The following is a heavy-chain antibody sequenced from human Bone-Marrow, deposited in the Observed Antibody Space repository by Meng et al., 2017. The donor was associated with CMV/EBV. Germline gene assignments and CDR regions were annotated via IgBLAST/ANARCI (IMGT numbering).Heavy chain of an antibody. Sequence: ASVKVSCKAPGYTFTSYGISWVRQAPGQGLAWMARISPRRGGTKYAQKFQGRVTMTTDMSISTAYLDLNSLFSYDTATYYCARVAGMAASHSDWGQGTLVTVSS. CDR2: ISPRRGGT. V-gene: IGHV1-2*06. J-gene: IGHJ4*02. D-gene: IGHD6-6*01. CDR3: ARVAGMAASHSD. CDR1: GYTFTSYG.